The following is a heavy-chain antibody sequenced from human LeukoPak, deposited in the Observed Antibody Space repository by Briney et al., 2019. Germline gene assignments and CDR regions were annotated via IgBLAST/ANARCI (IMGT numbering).Heavy chain of an antibody. V-gene: IGHV3-73*01. CDR1: GFTFSGSA. CDR3: TRGSGGNSYDTFDI. Sequence: GGSLRLSCAASGFTFSGSAMHWVRQASGKGLEWVGRIRSKTNTYATAYAASVKGRFTISRDDSKNTAYLQMNSLKTEDTAVYYCTRGSGGNSYDTFDIWGQGTVVTVSS. J-gene: IGHJ3*02. CDR2: IRSKTNTYAT. D-gene: IGHD4-23*01.